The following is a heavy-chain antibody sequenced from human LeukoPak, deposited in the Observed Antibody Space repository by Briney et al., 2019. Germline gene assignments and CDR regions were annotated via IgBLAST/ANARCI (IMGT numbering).Heavy chain of an antibody. CDR1: GFILGDYE. J-gene: IGHJ4*02. CDR3: ARETINCGGDCFDY. V-gene: IGHV3-48*03. D-gene: IGHD2-21*01. Sequence: GGSLRLSCGASGFILGDYEVNWVRQAPGKGLEWIAYIDTSGNSKYHADSLKGRFAVSRDNAKNSVFLQMDSLRAEDTAVYYCARETINCGGDCFDYWGQGTLVTVSS. CDR2: IDTSGNSK.